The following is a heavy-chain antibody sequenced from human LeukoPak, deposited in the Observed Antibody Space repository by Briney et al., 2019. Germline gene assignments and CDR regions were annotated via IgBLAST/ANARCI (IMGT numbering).Heavy chain of an antibody. Sequence: GGSLRLSCAASGFTFSSYSMNWVRQAPGKGLEWVSSISSSSYIYYADSVKDRFSISRDNSKNTLYLQMNSLRAEDTAVYYCAKEISAGGAFDIWGQGTMVTVSS. CDR3: AKEISAGGAFDI. D-gene: IGHD1-14*01. V-gene: IGHV3-21*01. CDR2: ISSSSYI. CDR1: GFTFSSYS. J-gene: IGHJ3*02.